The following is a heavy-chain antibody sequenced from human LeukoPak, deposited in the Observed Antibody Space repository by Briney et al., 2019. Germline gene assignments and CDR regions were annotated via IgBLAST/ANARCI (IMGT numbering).Heavy chain of an antibody. CDR1: GGSISSSSYY. CDR3: ARESGSSGYLPFDY. V-gene: IGHV4-61*01. J-gene: IGHJ4*02. Sequence: SETLSLTCTVSGGSISSSSYYWGWIRQPPGKGLEWIGYIHYSGSTNYNPSLKSRVTISVDTSKNQFSLKLNSVTAADTAVYFCARESGSSGYLPFDYWGQGTLVTVSS. CDR2: IHYSGST. D-gene: IGHD3-22*01.